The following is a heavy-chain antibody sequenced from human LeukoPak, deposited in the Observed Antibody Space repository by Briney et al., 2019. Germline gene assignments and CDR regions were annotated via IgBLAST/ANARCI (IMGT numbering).Heavy chain of an antibody. CDR3: SRGYSSGWNYHYGMDV. D-gene: IGHD6-19*01. V-gene: IGHV1-2*04. Sequence: ASVKVSCKASGYTFTSYYMHWVRQAPGQGLEWMGWINPNSGGTNYAQKFQGWVTMTRDTSISTAYMELSRLTSDDMAVYYCSRGYSSGWNYHYGMDVWGQGTTVTVSS. CDR1: GYTFTSYY. CDR2: INPNSGGT. J-gene: IGHJ6*02.